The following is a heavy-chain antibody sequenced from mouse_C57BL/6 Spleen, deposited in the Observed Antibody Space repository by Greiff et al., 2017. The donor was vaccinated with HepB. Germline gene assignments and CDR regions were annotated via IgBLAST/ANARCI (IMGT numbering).Heavy chain of an antibody. CDR1: GYTFTDYY. D-gene: IGHD1-1*01. CDR3: ARLDYYGSSPDY. Sequence: EVQLQQSGPELVKPGASVKISCKASGYTFTDYYMNWVKQSHGKSLEWIGDINPNNGGTSYNQKFKGKATLTVDKSSSTAYMELRILTSEDSAVYYCARLDYYGSSPDYWGQGTTLTVSS. CDR2: INPNNGGT. V-gene: IGHV1-26*01. J-gene: IGHJ2*01.